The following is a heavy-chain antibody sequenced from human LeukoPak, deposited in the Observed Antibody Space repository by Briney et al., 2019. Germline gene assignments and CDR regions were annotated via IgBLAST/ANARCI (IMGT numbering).Heavy chain of an antibody. V-gene: IGHV4-38-2*02. CDR2: IYHSGRT. CDR1: GYSISSGYY. D-gene: IGHD6-19*01. J-gene: IGHJ4*02. CDR3: ARGGSSGWWTWGDY. Sequence: SETLSLTCTVSGYSISSGYYWGWIRQPPGKGLEWIGSIYHSGRTFYNPSLKSRVTISVDTSKNQFSLKLSSVTAADTAVYYCARGGSSGWWTWGDYWGQGTLVTVSS.